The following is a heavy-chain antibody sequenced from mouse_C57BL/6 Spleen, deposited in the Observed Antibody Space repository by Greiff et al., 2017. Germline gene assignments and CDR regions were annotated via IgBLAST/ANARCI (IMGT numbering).Heavy chain of an antibody. D-gene: IGHD1-1*01. CDR3: ARNYGSSPVYFDY. J-gene: IGHJ2*01. Sequence: QVQLQQPGAELVRPGTSVKLSCKASGYTFTSYWMHWVKQRPGQGLEWIGVIDPSDSYTNYNQKFKGKATLTVDTSSGTAYMQLSSLTSEDSAVYYCARNYGSSPVYFDYWGQGTTLTVSS. CDR2: IDPSDSYT. V-gene: IGHV1-59*01. CDR1: GYTFTSYW.